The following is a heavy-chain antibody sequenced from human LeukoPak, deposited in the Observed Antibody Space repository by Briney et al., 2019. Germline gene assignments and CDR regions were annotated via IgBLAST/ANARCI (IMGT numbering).Heavy chain of an antibody. CDR2: IIHILGIA. V-gene: IGHV1-69*04. D-gene: IGHD3-22*01. J-gene: IGHJ3*02. CDR3: ARDYYYKSSWYPPGAFDI. Sequence: SVKVSCKASGCTFSSYAISWVRQAPGQGLEWMGRIIHILGIANYAQKFQGRVTISADKSTSTLYMELSSLRSEDTAVYYCARDYYYKSSWYPPGAFDIWGQGTMVTVSS. CDR1: GCTFSSYA.